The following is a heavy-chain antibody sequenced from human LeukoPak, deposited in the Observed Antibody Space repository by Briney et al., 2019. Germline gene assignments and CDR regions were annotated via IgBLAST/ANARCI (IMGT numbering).Heavy chain of an antibody. J-gene: IGHJ4*02. CDR2: ISYDGSNK. CDR1: GFTFSSYG. Sequence: GGSLRLSCAASGFTFSSYGMHWVRQAPGKGLEWVAVISYDGSNKYYADSVKGRFTISRDNSKNTLYLQMNSLRAEDTAVYYCASYGGSSHLDYWGQGTLVTVSS. D-gene: IGHD4-23*01. CDR3: ASYGGSSHLDY. V-gene: IGHV3-30*03.